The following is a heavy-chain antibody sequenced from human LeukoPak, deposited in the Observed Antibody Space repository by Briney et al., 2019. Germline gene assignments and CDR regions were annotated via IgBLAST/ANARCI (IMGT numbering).Heavy chain of an antibody. CDR2: INPNSGGT. D-gene: IGHD2-2*01. J-gene: IGHJ4*02. Sequence: GAPVKVSCKASGYTFTGYYMHWVRQAPGQGLEWMGWINPNSGGTNYAQKFQGRVTMTRDTSISTAYMELSRLRSDDTAVYYCASPNSHQLLPFDYWGQGTLVTVSS. CDR1: GYTFTGYY. V-gene: IGHV1-2*02. CDR3: ASPNSHQLLPFDY.